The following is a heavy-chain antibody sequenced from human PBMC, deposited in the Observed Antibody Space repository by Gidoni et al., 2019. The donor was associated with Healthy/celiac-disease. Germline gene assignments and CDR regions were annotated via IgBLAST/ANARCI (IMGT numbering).Heavy chain of an antibody. CDR1: GFTFSSYA. CDR3: AERGETGDAAFDI. J-gene: IGHJ3*02. CDR2: ISGSGGST. V-gene: IGHV3-23*01. Sequence: EVQLLESGGGLVQPGGSLRLSCAASGFTFSSYAMRWVRQSPGKGLECVSAISGSGGSTYYADSVKGRFTIYRDNYKNTLYLQMNSLRAEDTAVYYCAERGETGDAAFDIWGQGKMVTVSS. D-gene: IGHD7-27*01.